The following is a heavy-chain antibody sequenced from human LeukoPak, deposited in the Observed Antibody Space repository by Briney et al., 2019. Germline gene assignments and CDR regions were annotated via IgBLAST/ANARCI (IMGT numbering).Heavy chain of an antibody. Sequence: ASVTVSCKASGYTFTSYGISWVRQAPGQGLEGMGWIGAYNGNTNYAQKLQGRVTMTTDTSTSTAYMELRSLRSDDTAVYYCARDAIAAAGTSWFDPWGQGTLVTVSS. CDR1: GYTFTSYG. D-gene: IGHD6-13*01. CDR3: ARDAIAAAGTSWFDP. CDR2: IGAYNGNT. V-gene: IGHV1-18*01. J-gene: IGHJ5*02.